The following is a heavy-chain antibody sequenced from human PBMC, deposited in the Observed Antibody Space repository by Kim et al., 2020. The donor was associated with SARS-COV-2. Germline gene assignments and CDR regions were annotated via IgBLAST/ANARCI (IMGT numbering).Heavy chain of an antibody. CDR3: ARVTAVEAGGMGGFDP. D-gene: IGHD6-13*01. J-gene: IGHJ5*02. V-gene: IGHV1-46*01. Sequence: QKFKGRFAIARDTATSTAYLQLSSLRPEDTAVYYCARVTAVEAGGMGGFDPWGQGTLVTVSS.